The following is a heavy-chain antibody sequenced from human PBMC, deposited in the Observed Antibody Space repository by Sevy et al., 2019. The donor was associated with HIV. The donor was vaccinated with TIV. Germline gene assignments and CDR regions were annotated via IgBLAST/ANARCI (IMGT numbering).Heavy chain of an antibody. CDR3: ANDRSSSVTTETPDY. D-gene: IGHD4-17*01. Sequence: GGSLRLSCAGSKITFSNHGMHWVRQAPGKGLEWVAVISIDGSNRFYADSVKGRFTVSRDNSQNTLYLQMNSLTTEDTAVYYCANDRSSSVTTETPDYWGQGTLVTVSS. CDR1: KITFSNHG. V-gene: IGHV3-30*18. CDR2: ISIDGSNR. J-gene: IGHJ4*02.